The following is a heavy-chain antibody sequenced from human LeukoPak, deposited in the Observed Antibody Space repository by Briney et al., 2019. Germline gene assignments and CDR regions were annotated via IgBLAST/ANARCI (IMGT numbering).Heavy chain of an antibody. CDR2: IYYSGST. J-gene: IGHJ5*02. CDR3: ARQRHSGGSADWFDP. D-gene: IGHD3-10*01. V-gene: IGHV4-39*01. Sequence: SETLSLTCTVSGGSISSSSSYWGWIRQPPGKGLEWIVSIYYSGSTYYNPSLKSRVTISVDTSKNQFSLKLSSVTAADTAVYYCARQRHSGGSADWFDPWGQGTLVTVSS. CDR1: GGSISSSSSY.